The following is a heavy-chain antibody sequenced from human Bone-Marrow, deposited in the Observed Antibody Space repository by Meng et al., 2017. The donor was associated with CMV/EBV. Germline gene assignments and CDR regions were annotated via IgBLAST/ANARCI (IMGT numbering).Heavy chain of an antibody. CDR2: IWYDGSNK. D-gene: IGHD6-13*01. J-gene: IGHJ6*01. Sequence: GESLKISCAASGFTFSDYYMSWIRQAPGKGLEWVAVIWYDGSNKYYADSVKGRFTISRDNSKNTLYLQMNSLRAEDTAVYYCAKELKTIATAERYGMDVWGQGTTVTVSS. V-gene: IGHV3-33*06. CDR1: GFTFSDYY. CDR3: AKELKTIATAERYGMDV.